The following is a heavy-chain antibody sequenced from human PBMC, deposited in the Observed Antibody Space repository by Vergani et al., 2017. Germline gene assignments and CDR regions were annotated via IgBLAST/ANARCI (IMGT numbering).Heavy chain of an antibody. V-gene: IGHV4-34*01. Sequence: QVQLQQWGAGLLKPSETLSLTCAVYGGSFSGYYWSWIRQPPGKGLEWIGEINHSGSTNYNPSLTSRVTISVDTSKNQFSLKLSSVTAADTAVYYCATHERRDGWDVWGQGTTVTVSS. J-gene: IGHJ6*02. D-gene: IGHD5-24*01. CDR2: INHSGST. CDR1: GGSFSGYY. CDR3: ATHERRDGWDV.